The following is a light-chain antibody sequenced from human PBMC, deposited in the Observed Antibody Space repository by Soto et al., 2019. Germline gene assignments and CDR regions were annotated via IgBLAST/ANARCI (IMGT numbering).Light chain of an antibody. CDR2: GAS. CDR1: QSVSSN. Sequence: EIVMTQSPATLSVSPGERATLSSRASQSVSSNLAWYQQKPGQAPRLLIYGASTRATGIPARFSGSGSGTEFTLTISSLQPEDFAVYYCQQYNNWPPWTFGQGTKVEIK. V-gene: IGKV3-15*01. CDR3: QQYNNWPPWT. J-gene: IGKJ1*01.